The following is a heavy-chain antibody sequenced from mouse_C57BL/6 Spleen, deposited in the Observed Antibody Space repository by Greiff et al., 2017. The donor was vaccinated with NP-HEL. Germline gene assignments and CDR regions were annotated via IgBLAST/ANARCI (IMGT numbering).Heavy chain of an antibody. Sequence: VQLQQSGAELVRPGTSVKVSCKASGYAFTNYLIEWVKQRPGQGLEWIGVINPGSGGTNYNEKFKGKATLTADKSSSTAYMQLSSLTSEDSAVYFCARSGYSNYVGYFDYWGQGTTLTVSS. J-gene: IGHJ2*01. D-gene: IGHD2-5*01. V-gene: IGHV1-54*01. CDR3: ARSGYSNYVGYFDY. CDR1: GYAFTNYL. CDR2: INPGSGGT.